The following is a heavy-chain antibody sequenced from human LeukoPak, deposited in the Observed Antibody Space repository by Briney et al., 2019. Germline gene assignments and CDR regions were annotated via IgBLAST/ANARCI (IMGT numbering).Heavy chain of an antibody. CDR2: ISSSTSTI. CDR3: ARDSYGSGSYYRIDY. J-gene: IGHJ4*02. V-gene: IGHV3-48*01. D-gene: IGHD3-10*01. CDR1: GFTFSSYS. Sequence: GGSLRLSCAASGFTFSSYSMNWVRQAPGKGLEWVSYISSSTSTIYYADSVKGRFTISRDNAKNSLYLQMNSLRAEDTAVYYCARDSYGSGSYYRIDYWGQGTLVTVSS.